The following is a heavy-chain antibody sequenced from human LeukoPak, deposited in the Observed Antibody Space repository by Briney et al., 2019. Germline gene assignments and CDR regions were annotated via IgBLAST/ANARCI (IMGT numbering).Heavy chain of an antibody. CDR1: GGTFSSYA. CDR2: IIPILGIA. D-gene: IGHD5-12*01. J-gene: IGHJ4*02. CDR3: ARDLTKWLRGEFDY. V-gene: IGHV1-69*10. Sequence: SVKVSCKASGGTFSSYAISWVRQAPGQGLEWMGGIIPILGIANYAQKFQGRVTITADKSTSTAYMELSSLRSEDTAVYYCARDLTKWLRGEFDYWGQGTLVTVSS.